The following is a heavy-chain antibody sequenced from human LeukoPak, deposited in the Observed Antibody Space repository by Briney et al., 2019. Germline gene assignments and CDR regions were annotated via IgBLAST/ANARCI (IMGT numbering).Heavy chain of an antibody. CDR3: ARIFGAPYYYGMDV. CDR1: GGSISSYY. Sequence: PSETLSLTCTVSGGSISSYYWSWIRQPPGKGLEWIGYIYYSGSTNYNPSLKSRVTISVDTSKNQFSLKLSSVTAADTAVYYCARIFGAPYYYGMDVWGQGTTVTVSS. D-gene: IGHD3-3*01. J-gene: IGHJ6*02. V-gene: IGHV4-59*08. CDR2: IYYSGST.